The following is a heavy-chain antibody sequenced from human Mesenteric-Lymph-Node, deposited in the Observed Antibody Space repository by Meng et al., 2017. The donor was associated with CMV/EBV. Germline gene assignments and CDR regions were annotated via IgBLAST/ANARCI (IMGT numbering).Heavy chain of an antibody. CDR3: ARHDSGYDY. V-gene: IGHV5-51*01. J-gene: IGHJ4*02. CDR1: GYSFTNYG. CDR2: IYPGDSDT. Sequence: LKISCKDSGYSFTNYGIGWLRQVPGKGLEWMGIIYPGDSDTTYGPSFQGQFTISVDKSITTAYLQWGSLEASDTAMYYCARHDSGYDYWGQGTLVTVSS. D-gene: IGHD5-12*01.